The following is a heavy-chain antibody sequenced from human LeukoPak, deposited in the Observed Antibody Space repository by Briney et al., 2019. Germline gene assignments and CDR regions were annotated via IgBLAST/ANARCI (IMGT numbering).Heavy chain of an antibody. V-gene: IGHV4-39*01. CDR3: ARHASVDGNWPRPLDY. CDR1: GGSISSSPYY. CDR2: IYYSGNT. Sequence: ASETLSLTCTVSGGSISSSPYYWGWIRQPPGKGLEWIGNIYYSGNTYYNPSLKTRVTISVDTSKNQFSLKLTSVTAADTAVYYCARHASVDGNWPRPLDYWGQGSLVTVSS. J-gene: IGHJ4*02. D-gene: IGHD6-19*01.